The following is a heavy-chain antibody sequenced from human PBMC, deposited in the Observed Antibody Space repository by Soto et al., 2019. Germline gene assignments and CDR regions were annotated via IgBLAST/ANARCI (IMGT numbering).Heavy chain of an antibody. V-gene: IGHV1-46*01. CDR3: VRADIQYFDH. CDR1: GCTFSNYY. Sequence: QVQLVQSGAEVRSPGASAKVSCKASGCTFSNYYIHWVRQAPEQGLEWMGMISPMANYTRYAQRVHGRVPMTRDTSTSTAYMEVTRLTSEDTAVFYFVRADIQYFDHWGQGTLVTVSS. CDR2: ISPMANYT. J-gene: IGHJ4*02.